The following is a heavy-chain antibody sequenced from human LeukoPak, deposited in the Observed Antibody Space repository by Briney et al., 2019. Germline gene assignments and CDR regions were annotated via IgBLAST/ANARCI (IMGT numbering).Heavy chain of an antibody. Sequence: GGSLRLSCAASGFTFSSYWMSWVRQAPGKGLEWVANIRQDGSEKHYVDSVKGRFTISRDNAKNSLYLQMNSLRAEDTAVYYCATADREYSHGQNFVYWGQGTLVTVSS. D-gene: IGHD5-18*01. J-gene: IGHJ4*02. CDR3: ATADREYSHGQNFVY. CDR1: GFTFSSYW. CDR2: IRQDGSEK. V-gene: IGHV3-7*01.